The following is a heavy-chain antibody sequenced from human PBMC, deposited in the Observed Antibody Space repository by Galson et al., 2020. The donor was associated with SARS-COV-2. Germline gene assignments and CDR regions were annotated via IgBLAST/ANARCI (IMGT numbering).Heavy chain of an antibody. CDR3: VKAILQYSGSYFDY. CDR2: IGSDGRNT. V-gene: IGHV3-64D*08. D-gene: IGHD1-26*01. CDR1: GFTFSTYP. Sequence: TGGSLRLSCSASGFTFSTYPMHWVRQAPGKGLEYVSAIGSDGRNTYYADSVKGRFIISRDNSKNTLYLQMSSLRSDDTAVYYCVKAILQYSGSYFDYWGQGTLVTVSS. J-gene: IGHJ4*02.